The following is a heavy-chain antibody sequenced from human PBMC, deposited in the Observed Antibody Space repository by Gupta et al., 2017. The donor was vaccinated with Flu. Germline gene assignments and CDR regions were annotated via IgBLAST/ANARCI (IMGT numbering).Heavy chain of an antibody. V-gene: IGHV4-59*01. J-gene: IGHJ4*02. CDR3: ARLTGEYSSGWYRIEY. CDR2: IYNSGTT. Sequence: QVLLQESGPGLVKPSETLSLTCTVSGGSISNYFWSWIRQPPGKGLEWIGYIYNSGTTTSNPSPMSRVTMSLDTSKIQFSLKLSSVTAADTAVYYCARLTGEYSSGWYRIEYWGRGTLVTVSS. CDR1: GGSISNYF. D-gene: IGHD6-19*01.